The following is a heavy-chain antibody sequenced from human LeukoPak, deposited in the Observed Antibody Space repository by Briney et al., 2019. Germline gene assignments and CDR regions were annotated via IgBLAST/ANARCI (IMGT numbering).Heavy chain of an antibody. CDR2: INPNSGGT. Sequence: GASVKVSCKASGYTFTGYYMHWVRQAPGQGLEWMGWINPNSGGTNYAQKFQGWVTMTRDTSISTAYMELSRLRSDDTAVYYCARDRAIAVAGKGLGPYPHYGMDVWGQGTTVTVSS. J-gene: IGHJ6*02. CDR3: ARDRAIAVAGKGLGPYPHYGMDV. D-gene: IGHD6-19*01. CDR1: GYTFTGYY. V-gene: IGHV1-2*04.